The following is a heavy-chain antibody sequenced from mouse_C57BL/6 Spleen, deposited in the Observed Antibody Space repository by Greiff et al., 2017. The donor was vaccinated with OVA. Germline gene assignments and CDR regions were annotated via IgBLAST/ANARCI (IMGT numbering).Heavy chain of an antibody. CDR2: INYDGSST. CDR1: GLTFSDYY. J-gene: IGHJ4*01. Sequence: EVMLVESEGGLVQPGSSMKLSCTASGLTFSDYYMAWVRQVPEKGLEWVANINYDGSSTYYLDSLKSRFIISRDNAKNILYLQMSSLKSEDTATYYCARAALYYAMDYWGQGTSVTVSS. V-gene: IGHV5-16*01. CDR3: ARAALYYAMDY.